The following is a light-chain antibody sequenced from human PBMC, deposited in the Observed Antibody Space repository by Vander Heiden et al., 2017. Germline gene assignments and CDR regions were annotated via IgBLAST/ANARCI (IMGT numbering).Light chain of an antibody. CDR1: QTIRDF. Sequence: DIQMTQSPSSLSASVGDRVTITCRASQTIRDFLNWYSQQSGKAPNLLIYTASSLQTGVPSRFSGSGSGTEFTLTISSLQPEDFVAYYCQQSYSAPYTFGQGTKLEIK. CDR3: QQSYSAPYT. J-gene: IGKJ2*01. CDR2: TAS. V-gene: IGKV1-39*01.